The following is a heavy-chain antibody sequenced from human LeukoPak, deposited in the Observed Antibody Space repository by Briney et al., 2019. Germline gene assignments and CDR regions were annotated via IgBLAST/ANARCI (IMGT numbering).Heavy chain of an antibody. CDR1: GDSVSINSAA. Sequence: SQTLSLTCAIAGDSVSINSAAWNWIRQSPSRGLEWLGRTYYRSKWYNDYAVSVKSRITINPDTSKNQFSLQLNSVTPEDTAVYYCARSAYSGYAENWFDPWGQGTLVTVSS. J-gene: IGHJ5*02. D-gene: IGHD5-12*01. V-gene: IGHV6-1*01. CDR2: TYYRSKWYN. CDR3: ARSAYSGYAENWFDP.